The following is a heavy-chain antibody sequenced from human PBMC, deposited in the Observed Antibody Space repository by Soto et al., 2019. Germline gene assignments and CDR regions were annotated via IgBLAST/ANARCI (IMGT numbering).Heavy chain of an antibody. D-gene: IGHD5-18*01. V-gene: IGHV3-21*01. J-gene: IGHJ6*02. CDR1: GFTFSSYS. Sequence: EVQVVESGGGLVKPGGSLRLSCAASGFTFSSYSMNWVRQAPGKGLEWVSSINSSGSYKYYADSVKGRFTISRDNAKNSLYLPMNSLRAEDTAVYYCARIIGYGYHYYGFDVWGQGATVTVSS. CDR2: INSSGSYK. CDR3: ARIIGYGYHYYGFDV.